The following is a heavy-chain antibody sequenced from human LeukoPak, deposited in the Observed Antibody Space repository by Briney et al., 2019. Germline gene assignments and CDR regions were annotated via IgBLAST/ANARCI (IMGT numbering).Heavy chain of an antibody. D-gene: IGHD2-2*02. CDR2: MNPNSGNT. CDR3: ARTTAAIHADAFDI. V-gene: IGHV1-8*01. Sequence: ATVKVSCKASGSTFTSYDINWVRQATGQGLEWMGWMNPNSGNTGYAQKFQGRVTMTRNTSISTAYMELSSLRSEDTAVYYCARTTAAIHADAFDIWGQGTMVTVSS. J-gene: IGHJ3*02. CDR1: GSTFTSYD.